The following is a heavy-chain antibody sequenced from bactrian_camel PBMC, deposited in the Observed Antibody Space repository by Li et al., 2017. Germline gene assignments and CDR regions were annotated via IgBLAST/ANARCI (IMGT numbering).Heavy chain of an antibody. CDR1: EYTRSMNC. J-gene: IGHJ4*01. CDR2: IYSGGENT. D-gene: IGHD4*01. V-gene: IGHV3S54*01. CDR3: AAARFARYYSDYAANPERYNF. Sequence: HVQLVESGGGSVQAGGSLRLSCAGSEYTRSMNCIGWFRQAPGKEREAVAAIYSGGENTYYSDSVKGRFTISQDNAANTVYLQMNSLKPEDTAMYYCAAARFARYYSDYAANPERYNFWGQGTQVTVS.